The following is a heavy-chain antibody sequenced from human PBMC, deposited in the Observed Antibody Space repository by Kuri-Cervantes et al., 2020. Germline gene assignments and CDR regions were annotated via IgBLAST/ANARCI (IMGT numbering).Heavy chain of an antibody. CDR2: LNWDSTGM. D-gene: IGHD6-13*01. CDR3: AKGADSSSWYSFDY. V-gene: IGHV3-9*01. J-gene: IGHJ4*02. CDR1: GFTFDDYA. Sequence: GGSLRLSCAASGFTFDDYAMHWVRQAPGKGLEWVSGLNWDSTGMGYADSVKGRFTISRDNAKNSLYLQMNSLRAEDTALCYCAKGADSSSWYSFDYWGQGTLVTVSS.